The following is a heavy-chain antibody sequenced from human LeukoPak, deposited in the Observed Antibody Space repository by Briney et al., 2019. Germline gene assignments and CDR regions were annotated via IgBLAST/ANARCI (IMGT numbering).Heavy chain of an antibody. J-gene: IGHJ4*02. Sequence: ASVKVSCKASGYTFTSYGISWVRQAPGQGLDWMGWISAYNGNTNYAQKLQDRVTMNTDTSTSTAYMELRSLRSDDTAVYYCARDDGYYYDSSGYYYFDYWGQGTLVTVSS. CDR2: ISAYNGNT. D-gene: IGHD3-22*01. CDR3: ARDDGYYYDSSGYYYFDY. V-gene: IGHV1-18*01. CDR1: GYTFTSYG.